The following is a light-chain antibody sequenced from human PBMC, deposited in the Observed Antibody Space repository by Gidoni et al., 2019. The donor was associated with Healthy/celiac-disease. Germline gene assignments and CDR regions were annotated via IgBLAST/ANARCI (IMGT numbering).Light chain of an antibody. CDR1: SSDVGGYNY. CDR2: DVS. J-gene: IGLJ2*01. V-gene: IGLV2-11*01. CDR3: CSYAGSYTVV. Sequence: QSALTPPRSLSGSPGQSVTISCTGTSSDVGGYNYVSWFQPHPGKAPTLMIYDVSQRPSGVPYRFSGSKSGNTASLTISGLQAEDEVDYYCCSYAGSYTVVFGGGTKLTVL.